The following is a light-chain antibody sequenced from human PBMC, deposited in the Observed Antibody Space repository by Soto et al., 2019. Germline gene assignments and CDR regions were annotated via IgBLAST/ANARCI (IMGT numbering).Light chain of an antibody. CDR2: DVS. J-gene: IGLJ1*01. CDR3: SAFTGTTYV. V-gene: IGLV2-14*03. CDR1: SSDVGGNKY. Sequence: QSALTQPASGSGSPGQSITISCTGTSSDVGGNKYVSWYQHYPGKAPKLMICDVSNRPSGVSNRFSGSKSGNTASLTISGLQAEDEADYYCSAFTGTTYVFGTGTKLTVL.